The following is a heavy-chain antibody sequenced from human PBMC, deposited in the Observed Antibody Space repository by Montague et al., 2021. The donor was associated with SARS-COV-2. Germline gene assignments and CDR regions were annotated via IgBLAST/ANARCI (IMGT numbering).Heavy chain of an antibody. J-gene: IGHJ3*02. CDR1: TGSLNAHY. D-gene: IGHD2-15*01. CDR2: MYDSGST. CDR3: ARGDGVVVAAPDI. V-gene: IGHV4-31*11. Sequence: TLSLTCAVSTGSLNAHYWTWIRQHPGKGLEWIGYMYDSGSTYYNPSLTSRVTMSLDTSKNQFSLKLSSVTAADTAVYYCARGDGVVVAAPDIWGQGTMVTVSS.